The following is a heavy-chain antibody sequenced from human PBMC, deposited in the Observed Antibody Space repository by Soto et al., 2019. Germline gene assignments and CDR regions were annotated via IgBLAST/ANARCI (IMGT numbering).Heavy chain of an antibody. D-gene: IGHD3-9*01. CDR1: EFSFSSYA. Sequence: LRLSFAASEFSFSSYAMHWIRQAPGKGLEWVAVISFDGNIIHYADSVKGRFIISRYNSTNTLYLQMHSLSGEDTAVYYCARTFDSITYYFDYWGQGTLVTVS. J-gene: IGHJ4*02. CDR3: ARTFDSITYYFDY. V-gene: IGHV3-30-3*01. CDR2: ISFDGNII.